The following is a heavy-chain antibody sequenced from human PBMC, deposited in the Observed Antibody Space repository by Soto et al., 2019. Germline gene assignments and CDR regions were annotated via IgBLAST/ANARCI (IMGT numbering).Heavy chain of an antibody. V-gene: IGHV4-39*01. CDR2: IFYSGTT. D-gene: IGHD6-13*01. J-gene: IGHJ5*02. CDR1: GGSISTSSYY. Sequence: QLQLQESGPGLVKPSETLSLTCTVSGGSISTSSYYWGWIRQPPGKGLEWIGNIFYSGTTYYNPSLKSRVTISVDTSKNQFSLKLRSVTAADTAVYYCARTRPAGISPNWFDPWGQGTLVTVSS. CDR3: ARTRPAGISPNWFDP.